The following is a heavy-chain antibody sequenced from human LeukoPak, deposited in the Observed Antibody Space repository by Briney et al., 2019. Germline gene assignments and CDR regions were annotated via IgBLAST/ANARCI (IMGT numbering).Heavy chain of an antibody. V-gene: IGHV4-59*01. CDR2: IYYSGST. CDR3: AAGIAAAGTIYFDY. CDR1: GGSISSYY. D-gene: IGHD6-13*01. J-gene: IGHJ4*02. Sequence: SETLSLTCTVSGGSISSYYWSWIRQPPGKGLEWIGYIYYSGSTNYNPSLKSRVTISVDTSKNQFSLKLSSVTAADTAVYYCAAGIAAAGTIYFDYWGQGTLVTVSS.